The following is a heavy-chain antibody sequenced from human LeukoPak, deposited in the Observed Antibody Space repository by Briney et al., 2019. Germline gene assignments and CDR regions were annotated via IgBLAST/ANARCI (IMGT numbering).Heavy chain of an antibody. CDR3: ARDHCSSTSCYPRYYGMDV. V-gene: IGHV3-7*01. CDR1: GFTFSSYA. J-gene: IGHJ6*02. CDR2: IKQDGSEK. Sequence: GGSLRLSCAASGFTFSSYAMSWVRQAPGKGLEWVANIKQDGSEKYYVDSVKGRFTISRDNAKNSLYLQMNSLRAEDTAVYYCARDHCSSTSCYPRYYGMDVWGQGTTVTVSS. D-gene: IGHD2-2*01.